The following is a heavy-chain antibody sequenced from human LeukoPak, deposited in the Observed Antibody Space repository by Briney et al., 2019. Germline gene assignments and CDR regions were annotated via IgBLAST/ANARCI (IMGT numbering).Heavy chain of an antibody. Sequence: SDTLSLTCPVSGGSISSSSYYWGGIRQPPGKGLEWIGSIYYSGSTYYNPSLKSRVTISLDTSKNQFSLKLSSVTAADTAEYYCARGEGGHFDYWGQGTLVTVSS. CDR1: GGSISSSSYY. CDR2: IYYSGST. CDR3: ARGEGGHFDY. J-gene: IGHJ4*02. D-gene: IGHD3-10*01. V-gene: IGHV4-39*01.